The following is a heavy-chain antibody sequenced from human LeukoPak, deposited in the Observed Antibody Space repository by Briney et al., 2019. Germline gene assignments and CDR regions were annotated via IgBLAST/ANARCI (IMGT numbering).Heavy chain of an antibody. CDR3: AGDLIAGSGSLGY. CDR1: GFTFSSYW. CDR2: INTNGSPT. Sequence: GGSLRLSCAASGFTFSSYWMHWVRQAPGKGLVWVSRINTNGSPTQYADSVKGRFTISRDNAKNTLYLQMNSLRAEDTAVYYCAGDLIAGSGSLGYWGQGTLVTVSS. J-gene: IGHJ4*02. V-gene: IGHV3-74*01. D-gene: IGHD3-10*01.